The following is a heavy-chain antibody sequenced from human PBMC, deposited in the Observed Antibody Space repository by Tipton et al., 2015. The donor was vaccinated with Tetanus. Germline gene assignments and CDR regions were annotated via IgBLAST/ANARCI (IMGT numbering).Heavy chain of an antibody. Sequence: TLSLTCTVSGDSVSSGGYDWGSIRQSPGKGLELIGYISNTGSTSYNPSLQSRVSMSVDTSKNQFSLRLSSVTAADTAVYYCARALKQLVRVGDYWGQGTLVTVSS. J-gene: IGHJ4*02. CDR1: GDSVSSGGYD. V-gene: IGHV4-61*08. D-gene: IGHD6-6*01. CDR3: ARALKQLVRVGDY. CDR2: ISNTGST.